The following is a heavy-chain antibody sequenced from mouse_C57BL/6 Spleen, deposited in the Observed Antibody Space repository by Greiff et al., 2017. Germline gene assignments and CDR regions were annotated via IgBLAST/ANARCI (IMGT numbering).Heavy chain of an antibody. CDR1: GYTFTDYY. J-gene: IGHJ3*01. D-gene: IGHD2-4*01. CDR2: INPYNGGT. CDR3: ARDLGLRSWFAY. Sequence: EVQLQQSGPVLVKPGASVKMSCKASGYTFTDYYMNWVKQSHGKSLEWIGVINPYNGGTSYNQKFKGKATLTVDKSSSTAYMELNSLTSEDSAVYDCARDLGLRSWFAYWGQGTLVTVSA. V-gene: IGHV1-19*01.